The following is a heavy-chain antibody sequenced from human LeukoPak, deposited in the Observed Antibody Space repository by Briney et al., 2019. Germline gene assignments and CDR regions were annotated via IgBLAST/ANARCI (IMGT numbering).Heavy chain of an antibody. Sequence: SETLSLTCTVSGGSISSNSYYWGWIRQPPGKGLEWIGRIYYSGSTYYNPSLKSRVTISVDTSKNQFSLKLSSVTAADTAVYYCATLPGYCTNGVCHNWFDPWGQGTLVTVSS. CDR2: IYYSGST. CDR1: GGSISSNSYY. J-gene: IGHJ5*02. CDR3: ATLPGYCTNGVCHNWFDP. D-gene: IGHD2-8*01. V-gene: IGHV4-39*07.